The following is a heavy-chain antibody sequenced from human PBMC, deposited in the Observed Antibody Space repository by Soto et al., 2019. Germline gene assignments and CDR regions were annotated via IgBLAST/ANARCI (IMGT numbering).Heavy chain of an antibody. CDR1: GGSFSGYY. J-gene: IGHJ3*02. CDR3: ARGPLAYCVGDCYSGAFDI. CDR2: INHSGIT. D-gene: IGHD2-21*02. Sequence: QVQLQQWGAGLLKPSETLSLTCAVYGGSFSGYYWSWIRQPPGKGVGWIGEINHSGITNYNPSLKSRVTISVDTSKNQFSLKLSSVNAADTAVYYCARGPLAYCVGDCYSGAFDIWGQGTMVTVSS. V-gene: IGHV4-34*01.